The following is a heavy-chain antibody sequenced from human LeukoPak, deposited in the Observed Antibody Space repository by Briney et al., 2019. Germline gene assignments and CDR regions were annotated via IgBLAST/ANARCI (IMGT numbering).Heavy chain of an antibody. D-gene: IGHD1-26*01. V-gene: IGHV4-59*01. CDR2: IYYSGST. CDR1: GGSISSYY. CDR3: ARGSGSYYFDY. Sequence: SETLSLTCTVSGGSISSYYWSWIRQPPGKGLEWIGYIYYSGSTNYNPSLKSRVSISVDTSKNQFSLKLSSVTAADTAVYYCARGSGSYYFDYWGQGTLVTVSS. J-gene: IGHJ4*02.